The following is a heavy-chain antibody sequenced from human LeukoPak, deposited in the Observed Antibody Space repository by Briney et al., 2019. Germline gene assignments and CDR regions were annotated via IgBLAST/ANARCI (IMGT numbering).Heavy chain of an antibody. CDR3: AKLAAKYYYDSSGYYPDY. Sequence: GGSLRLSCAASGFTFSSYGMHWVRQAPGKGLEWVAVIWYDGSNKYYADSVKGRFTISRDNSKNTLYLQMNSLRAEDTAVYYCAKLAAKYYYDSSGYYPDYWGQGTLVTVSS. J-gene: IGHJ4*02. V-gene: IGHV3-33*06. D-gene: IGHD3-22*01. CDR2: IWYDGSNK. CDR1: GFTFSSYG.